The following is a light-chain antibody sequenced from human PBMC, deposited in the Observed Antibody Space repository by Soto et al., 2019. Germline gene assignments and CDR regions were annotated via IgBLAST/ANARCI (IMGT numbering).Light chain of an antibody. Sequence: EIVLTQSPGTLSLSPGERATLSCRASQSVTKSLAWYQQKPGQAPRLLIYGASSRATGIPDRFSGSGSGTDFTLTISRLEPEDFAVYYCQQRSSWPLTFGGGTKVEI. CDR1: QSVTKS. CDR3: QQRSSWPLT. J-gene: IGKJ4*01. V-gene: IGKV3D-20*02. CDR2: GAS.